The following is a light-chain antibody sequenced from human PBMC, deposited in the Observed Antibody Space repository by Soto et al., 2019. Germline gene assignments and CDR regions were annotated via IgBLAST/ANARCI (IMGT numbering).Light chain of an antibody. J-gene: IGLJ2*01. CDR3: ASYTGTSTDVL. V-gene: IGLV2-14*01. Sequence: QSVLTQPASVSGSPGQSITISCAGTSSDIGAYNYVSWYQQHPGRAPKLMLYEVSHRPSGVSNRLSGSKSANTASLTISGLQPEDEADYYCASYTGTSTDVLFGGGTKLTVL. CDR1: SSDIGAYNY. CDR2: EVS.